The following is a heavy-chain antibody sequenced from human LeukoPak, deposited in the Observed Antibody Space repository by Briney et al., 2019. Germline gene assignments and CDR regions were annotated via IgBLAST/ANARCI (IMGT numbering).Heavy chain of an antibody. J-gene: IGHJ3*02. CDR3: ARDSRQEGIAVAGGDAFDI. CDR1: GGTFSSYA. D-gene: IGHD6-19*01. Sequence: SVKVSCKASGGTFSSYAISWVRQAPGQGLERMGGIIPIFGTANYAQKFQGRVTITTDESTSTAYMELCSLRSEDTAVYYCARDSRQEGIAVAGGDAFDIWGQGTMVTVSS. V-gene: IGHV1-69*05. CDR2: IIPIFGTA.